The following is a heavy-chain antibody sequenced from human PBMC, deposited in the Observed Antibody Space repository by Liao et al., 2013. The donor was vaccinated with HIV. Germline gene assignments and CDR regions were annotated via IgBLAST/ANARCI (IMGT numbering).Heavy chain of an antibody. CDR3: ARGIASGYYFDY. CDR1: GGSISSGSYY. J-gene: IGHJ4*02. CDR2: IYTSGST. D-gene: IGHD3-3*02. V-gene: IGHV4-61*02. Sequence: QVQLQESGPGLVKPSQTLSLTCTVSGGSISSGSYYWSWIRQPAGKGLEWIGRIYTSGSTNYNPSLKSRVTISVDTSKNQFSLKLSSVTAADTAVYYCARGIASGYYFDYWGQGTLVTVSS.